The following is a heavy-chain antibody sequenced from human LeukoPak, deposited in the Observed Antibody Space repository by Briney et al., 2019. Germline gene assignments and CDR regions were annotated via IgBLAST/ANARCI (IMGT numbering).Heavy chain of an antibody. D-gene: IGHD3-10*01. CDR1: GFTFSSYS. Sequence: GGSLRLSCAASGFTFSSYSMSWVRQAPGKGLEWVAKLRQDGSEKYYVDSVKGRFTISRDNAKNSLYLQMNSLRAEDTAVYYCARGGVTAYYMDVWGKGTTVTISS. CDR2: LRQDGSEK. J-gene: IGHJ6*03. CDR3: ARGGVTAYYMDV. V-gene: IGHV3-7*01.